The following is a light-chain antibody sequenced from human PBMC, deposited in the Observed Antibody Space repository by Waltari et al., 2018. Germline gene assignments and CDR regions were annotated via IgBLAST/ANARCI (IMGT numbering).Light chain of an antibody. CDR1: QSIGTW. J-gene: IGKJ5*01. Sequence: DLQMTQSPSTLSASVGDRVTITYRASQSIGTWLAWYQQKPGKAPNLLIYKASSLENGVPSRFSGSGSGTEFTLTISSLQHDDFATYCCQQYYTYSPVTFGQGTRLEIK. CDR2: KAS. CDR3: QQYYTYSPVT. V-gene: IGKV1-5*03.